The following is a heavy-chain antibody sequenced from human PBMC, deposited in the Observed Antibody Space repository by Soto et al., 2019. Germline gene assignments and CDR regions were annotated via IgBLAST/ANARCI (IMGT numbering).Heavy chain of an antibody. Sequence: GGSLRLSCSASGFSFSTFALHWVRQGPGRGLEWVAIIWPDRNDIYYADSVKGRFTISSDNSKNTLFLQMNSLRAEDTAVYYCARESEDLTSNFDYWGQGTLVTVSS. CDR3: ARESEDLTSNFDY. V-gene: IGHV3-33*01. CDR2: IWPDRNDI. CDR1: GFSFSTFA. J-gene: IGHJ4*02.